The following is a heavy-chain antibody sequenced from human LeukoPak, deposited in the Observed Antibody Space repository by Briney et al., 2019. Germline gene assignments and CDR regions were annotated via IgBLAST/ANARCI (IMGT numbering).Heavy chain of an antibody. CDR3: ARQWLVSPLFDY. D-gene: IGHD6-19*01. Sequence: PSESLSLTCAVYGGSLSGYYWSWIRQPPGKGLEWSGEIYHSGSTNYNPSLKSRVTISVDTSKNTLSLKLCAMTAADTAVYYCARQWLVSPLFDYWGQGTLVTVSS. J-gene: IGHJ4*02. CDR1: GGSLSGYY. V-gene: IGHV4-34*01. CDR2: IYHSGST.